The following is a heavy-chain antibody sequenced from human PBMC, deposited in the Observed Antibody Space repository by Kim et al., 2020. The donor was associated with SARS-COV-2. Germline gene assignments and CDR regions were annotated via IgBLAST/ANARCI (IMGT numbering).Heavy chain of an antibody. CDR2: MNADGSDI. CDR3: AKVGYYDSSNYYAYFQD. CDR1: GFTFSSSW. D-gene: IGHD3-22*01. V-gene: IGHV3-74*01. J-gene: IGHJ1*01. Sequence: GGSLRLSCAASGFTFSSSWMHWVRQAPGKGLVWVSRMNADGSDISYADSVKGRFTISRDNAKNTLYLQMNSLTDEDTAVYYCAKVGYYDSSNYYAYFQDWGQGTLVTVSS.